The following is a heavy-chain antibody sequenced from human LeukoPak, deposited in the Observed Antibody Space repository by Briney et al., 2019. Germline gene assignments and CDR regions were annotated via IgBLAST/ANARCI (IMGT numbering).Heavy chain of an antibody. Sequence: ASVKVSCKASGYTFTSYYMHWVRQAPGQGLEWMGWINPNSGGTNYAQKFQGRVTMTRDTSISTAYMELSRLRSDDTAVYYCARGYCSGGSCYSAQDYWGQGTLVTVSS. D-gene: IGHD2-15*01. CDR2: INPNSGGT. CDR3: ARGYCSGGSCYSAQDY. V-gene: IGHV1-2*02. J-gene: IGHJ4*02. CDR1: GYTFTSYY.